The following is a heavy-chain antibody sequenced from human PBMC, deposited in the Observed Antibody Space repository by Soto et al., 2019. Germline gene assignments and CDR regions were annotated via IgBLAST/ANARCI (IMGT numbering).Heavy chain of an antibody. V-gene: IGHV3-7*03. Sequence: GSLRLSCVASGFTFSNYWMDWVRQAPGKGLEWVANIKKDGSDKNYVDSVKGRLTISRDNAKNSVFIQMNSLRAEDTAVYYCVRDVDGDLDYWGQGTLVTVSS. CDR2: IKKDGSDK. CDR3: VRDVDGDLDY. CDR1: GFTFSNYW. D-gene: IGHD3-10*01. J-gene: IGHJ4*02.